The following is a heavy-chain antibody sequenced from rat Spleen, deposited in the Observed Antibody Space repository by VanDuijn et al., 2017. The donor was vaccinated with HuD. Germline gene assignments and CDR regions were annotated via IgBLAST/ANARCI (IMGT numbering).Heavy chain of an antibody. D-gene: IGHD1-11*01. Sequence: EVQLVESGGGLVEPGRSLKLSCAASGFTFSNYYMAWVRQAPTKGLEWVAYISTTGGSTYYPDSVKGRVTISRDNAKSTLYLQMNSLRSEDTATYYCTAGGGYWDYWGQGVVVTVSS. V-gene: IGHV5-27*01. CDR1: GFTFSNYY. CDR3: TAGGGYWDY. CDR2: ISTTGGST. J-gene: IGHJ2*01.